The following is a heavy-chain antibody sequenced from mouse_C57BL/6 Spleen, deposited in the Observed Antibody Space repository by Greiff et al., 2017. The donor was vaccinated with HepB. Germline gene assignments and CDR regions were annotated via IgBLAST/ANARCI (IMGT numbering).Heavy chain of an antibody. Sequence: QVQLQQPGAELVRPGSSVKLSCKASGYTFTSYWMDWVKQRPGQGLEWIGNIYPSDSETHYNQKFKDKATLTVDKSSSTAYMQLSSLTSEDSAVYYCAIYYDYDESYAMDYWGQRTSVTVSS. V-gene: IGHV1-61*01. CDR2: IYPSDSET. J-gene: IGHJ4*01. CDR1: GYTFTSYW. D-gene: IGHD2-4*01. CDR3: AIYYDYDESYAMDY.